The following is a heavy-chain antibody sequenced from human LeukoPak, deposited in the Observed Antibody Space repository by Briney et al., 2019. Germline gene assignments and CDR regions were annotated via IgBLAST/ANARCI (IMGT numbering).Heavy chain of an antibody. J-gene: IGHJ2*01. D-gene: IGHD6-13*01. CDR2: IYHSGST. V-gene: IGHV4-38-2*02. Sequence: KPSETLSLTCAVSGYSISSGYYWGWIRQPPGKGLEWIGSIYHSGSTYYNPSLKSRVTISVDTSKNQFSLKLSSVTAADTAVYYCAREMEDSSPGWWYFDLWGRGTLDTVSS. CDR3: AREMEDSSPGWWYFDL. CDR1: GYSISSGYY.